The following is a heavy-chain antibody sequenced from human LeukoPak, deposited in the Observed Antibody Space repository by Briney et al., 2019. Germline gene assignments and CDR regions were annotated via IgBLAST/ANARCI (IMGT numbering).Heavy chain of an antibody. Sequence: GGSLRLSCSASGFTFSSYAMHWVRQAPGKGLEYISALSSSGDSSYHADSVKGRLTISRDNSKNTVYLQMSSLRTEYTAVYYCVKNVGGDYYYYYGMDVWGQGTTVTVSS. J-gene: IGHJ6*02. CDR2: LSSSGDSS. CDR1: GFTFSSYA. CDR3: VKNVGGDYYYYYGMDV. D-gene: IGHD3-16*01. V-gene: IGHV3-64D*06.